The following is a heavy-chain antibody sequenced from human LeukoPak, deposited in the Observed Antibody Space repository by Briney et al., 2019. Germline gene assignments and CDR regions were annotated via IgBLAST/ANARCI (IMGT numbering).Heavy chain of an antibody. Sequence: PGGSLRLSCTASGFTFGDYAMSWVRQAPGKGLEWVGFIRSKAYGGTTEYAASVKGRFTISRDDSKSIAYLQMNSLKTEDTAVYYCTRPLETGPTAMVELDYWGQGTLVTVSS. CDR3: TRPLETGPTAMVELDY. J-gene: IGHJ4*02. D-gene: IGHD5-18*01. CDR2: IRSKAYGGTT. V-gene: IGHV3-49*04. CDR1: GFTFGDYA.